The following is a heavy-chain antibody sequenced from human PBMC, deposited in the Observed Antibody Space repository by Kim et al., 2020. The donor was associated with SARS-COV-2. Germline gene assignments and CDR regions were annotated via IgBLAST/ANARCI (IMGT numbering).Heavy chain of an antibody. J-gene: IGHJ6*02. V-gene: IGHV3-30-3*01. D-gene: IGHD3-10*01. CDR3: ARDPGYRLQGVSYYYYGLDI. Sequence: GGSLRLSCAASGFTFSSCAMHWVRQAPGKGLEWVAVITYDGSNKNYADSVKGRFTISRDNSKNTLYLQMNSLRGEDTAVYYCARDPGYRLQGVSYYYYGLDIWGQGTTVTVSS. CDR1: GFTFSSCA. CDR2: ITYDGSNK.